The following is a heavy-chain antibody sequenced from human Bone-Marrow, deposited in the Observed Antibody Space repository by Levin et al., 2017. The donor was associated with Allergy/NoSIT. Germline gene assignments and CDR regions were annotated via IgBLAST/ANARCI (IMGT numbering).Heavy chain of an antibody. V-gene: IGHV3-23*01. Sequence: GESLKISCAASGFTFSSYAMSWVRQAPGKGLEWVSAISGSGGSTYYADSVKGRFTISRDNSKNTLYLQMNSLRAEDTAVYYCAKDCITIFGVVINCYGMDVWGQGTTVTVSS. J-gene: IGHJ6*02. D-gene: IGHD3-3*01. CDR1: GFTFSSYA. CDR2: ISGSGGST. CDR3: AKDCITIFGVVINCYGMDV.